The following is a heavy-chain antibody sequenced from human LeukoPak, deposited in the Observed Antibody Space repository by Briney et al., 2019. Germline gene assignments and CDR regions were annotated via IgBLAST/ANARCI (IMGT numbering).Heavy chain of an antibody. CDR2: IFYSGST. Sequence: SETLSLTCTVSGGSISSYYWSWIRQPPGKGLEWIGYIFYSGSTNYNPSLKSRVTISADTSKNQFSLKLSSVTAADTAVYYCATYSDYTFDYWGQGTLVTVSS. CDR1: GGSISSYY. D-gene: IGHD4-11*01. J-gene: IGHJ4*02. CDR3: ATYSDYTFDY. V-gene: IGHV4-59*08.